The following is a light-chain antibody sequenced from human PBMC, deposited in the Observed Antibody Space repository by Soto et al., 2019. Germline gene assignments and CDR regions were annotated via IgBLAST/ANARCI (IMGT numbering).Light chain of an antibody. CDR1: HGLRND. Sequence: DIQMTQSPSSLSASVGDRVTITCRARHGLRNDLGWYQQKPGKAPKRLIYAASRLQSGVPSRFSSSRSGTDFTLTFSSPQPEDVSTYYFLQHNTYPLTFGGGTKVEIK. V-gene: IGKV1-17*01. J-gene: IGKJ4*01. CDR3: LQHNTYPLT. CDR2: AAS.